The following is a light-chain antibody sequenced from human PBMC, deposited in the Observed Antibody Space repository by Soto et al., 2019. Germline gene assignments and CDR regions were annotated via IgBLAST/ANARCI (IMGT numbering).Light chain of an antibody. J-gene: IGKJ1*01. Sequence: DIQMTQSPPTLSASVGDRVTITCRASQSISRGLAWHQQKAGEAPKLLIYDASTLVSGVPSRFSGSGSGTEFTLTISSLQPDDFATYYCQQYNPGTFGQGNKVDIK. CDR3: QQYNPGT. V-gene: IGKV1-5*01. CDR2: DAS. CDR1: QSISRG.